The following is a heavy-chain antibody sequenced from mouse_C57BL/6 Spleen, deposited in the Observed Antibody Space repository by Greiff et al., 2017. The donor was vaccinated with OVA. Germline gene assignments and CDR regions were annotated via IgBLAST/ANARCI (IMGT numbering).Heavy chain of an antibody. J-gene: IGHJ4*01. CDR2: INYDGSST. CDR3: ARDGGPYYAMDY. V-gene: IGHV5-16*01. Sequence: EVKLMESEGGLVQPGSSMKLSCTASGFTFSDYYMAWVRQVPEKGLEWVANINYDGSSTYYLDSLKSRFIISRDNAKNILYLQMSSLKSEDTATYYCARDGGPYYAMDYWGQGTSVTVSS. CDR1: GFTFSDYY.